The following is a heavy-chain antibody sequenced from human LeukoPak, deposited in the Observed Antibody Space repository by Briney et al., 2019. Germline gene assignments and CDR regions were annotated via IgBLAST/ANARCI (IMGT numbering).Heavy chain of an antibody. V-gene: IGHV1-18*01. D-gene: IGHD2-21*02. Sequence: ASVKVSCKASGYTFTSYGISWVRQAPGQGLEWMGWISAYNGNTNYAQKLQGRVTMTTDTSTSTAYMELRSLRSDDTAVYYCARVYCGGDCYRSVGWWYLDYWGQGTLVTVSS. J-gene: IGHJ4*02. CDR2: ISAYNGNT. CDR1: GYTFTSYG. CDR3: ARVYCGGDCYRSVGWWYLDY.